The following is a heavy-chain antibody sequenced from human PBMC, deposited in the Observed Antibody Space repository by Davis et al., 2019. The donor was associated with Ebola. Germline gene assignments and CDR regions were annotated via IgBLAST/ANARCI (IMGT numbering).Heavy chain of an antibody. CDR2: IKQDGSEK. Sequence: PGGSLRLSCAASGFTFSSYAMSWVRQAPGKGLEWVANIKQDGSEKYYVDSVKGRFTISRDNDKNSLSLQMNGLRAEDTAVYYCARGPSTGNSFTYWGRGTLVTVSS. V-gene: IGHV3-7*01. CDR3: ARGPSTGNSFTY. CDR1: GFTFSSYA. D-gene: IGHD4-23*01. J-gene: IGHJ4*02.